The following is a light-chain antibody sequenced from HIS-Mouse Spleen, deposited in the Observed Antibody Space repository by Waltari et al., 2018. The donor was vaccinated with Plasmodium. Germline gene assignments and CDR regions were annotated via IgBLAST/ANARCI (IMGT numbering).Light chain of an antibody. Sequence: SYELTQPPSVSVSPGQTARITCPGDALPKKYAYWYQQKSGQAPVLVIYEDSKRPSWIPERFSGSSSGTIATLTISGAQVEDEADYYCYSTDSSGNHRVFGGGTKLTVL. J-gene: IGLJ3*02. V-gene: IGLV3-10*01. CDR1: ALPKKY. CDR2: EDS. CDR3: YSTDSSGNHRV.